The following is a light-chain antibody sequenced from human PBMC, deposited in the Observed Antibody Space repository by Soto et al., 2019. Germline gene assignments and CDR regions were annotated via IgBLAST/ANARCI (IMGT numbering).Light chain of an antibody. J-gene: IGKJ4*01. V-gene: IGKV3-15*01. CDR3: QQYNRWPLT. CDR1: QSIYEK. Sequence: VVTLSPSTLSVSPGERVTLFCRASQSIYEKLAWYQQKPGQTPRLVIYDTSTRATGTPGSFSGSGSGTEFTLTISSLQSEDFAVYYCQQYNRWPLTFGGGTKVDIK. CDR2: DTS.